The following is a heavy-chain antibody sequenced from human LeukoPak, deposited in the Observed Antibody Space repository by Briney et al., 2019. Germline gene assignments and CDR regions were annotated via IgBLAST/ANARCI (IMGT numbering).Heavy chain of an antibody. CDR1: GFTVSSNY. J-gene: IGHJ4*02. D-gene: IGHD3-22*01. CDR3: ARDCYDSSGYLVTPFDY. CDR2: IYSSGNT. V-gene: IGHV3-53*01. Sequence: GGSLRLSCAASGFTVSSNYMSWVRQAPGKGLEWVSVIYSSGNTYYADSVKGRFTISRDNSKNTLYLQMNSLRAEDTAVYYCARDCYDSSGYLVTPFDYWGQGTLVTVSS.